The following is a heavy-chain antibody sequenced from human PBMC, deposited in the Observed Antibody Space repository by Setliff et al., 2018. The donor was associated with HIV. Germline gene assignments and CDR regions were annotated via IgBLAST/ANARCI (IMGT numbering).Heavy chain of an antibody. D-gene: IGHD6-13*01. V-gene: IGHV1-69*13. J-gene: IGHJ3*02. CDR1: GGTLPNYV. CDR2: IIPMYNIP. Sequence: GASVKVSCKTSGGTLPNYVITWVRQAPGQGLEWMGMIIPMYNIPAYAQKFQGRVTFTADESTSTAYMGLSSLSSEDTAVYYCARDQTGVAAAAFGGGSAWSDEGFDIWGQGTMGTV. CDR3: ARDQTGVAAAAFGGGSAWSDEGFDI.